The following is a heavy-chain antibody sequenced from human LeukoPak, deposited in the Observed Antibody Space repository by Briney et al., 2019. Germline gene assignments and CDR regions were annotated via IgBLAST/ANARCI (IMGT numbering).Heavy chain of an antibody. J-gene: IGHJ6*02. CDR3: ARDDPVDGSGYYSMDV. CDR2: ISAYNGNT. Sequence: ASVKVSCKASGYTFTSYGISRVRQAPGQGLEWMGWISAYNGNTNYAQKLQGRVTMTTDTSTSTAYMELRSLRSDDTAVYYCARDDPVDGSGYYSMDVWGQGTTVTVSS. D-gene: IGHD3-10*01. CDR1: GYTFTSYG. V-gene: IGHV1-18*01.